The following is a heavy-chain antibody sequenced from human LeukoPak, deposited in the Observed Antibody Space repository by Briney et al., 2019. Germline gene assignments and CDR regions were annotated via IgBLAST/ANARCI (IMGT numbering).Heavy chain of an antibody. CDR3: ARDQYYDSSNYYGMGV. V-gene: IGHV1-2*04. D-gene: IGHD3-22*01. Sequence: ASVKVSCKASGYTFTGYYMHWVRQAPGQGLEWMGWVNPNSGGTNYAQKFQGWVTMTRDTSISTAYMELSRLRSDDTAVYYCARDQYYDSSNYYGMGVWGQGTTVTVSS. CDR2: VNPNSGGT. J-gene: IGHJ6*02. CDR1: GYTFTGYY.